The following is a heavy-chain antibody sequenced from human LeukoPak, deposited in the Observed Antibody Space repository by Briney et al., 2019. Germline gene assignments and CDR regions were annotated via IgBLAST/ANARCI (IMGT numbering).Heavy chain of an antibody. CDR3: ASRNLYYDRRYGMDV. D-gene: IGHD3-3*01. CDR2: INHSGST. CDR1: GGSLSGYY. V-gene: IGHV4-34*01. J-gene: IGHJ6*02. Sequence: SETLSLTCAVYGGSLSGYYWSWIRQPPGKGLEWIGEINHSGSTNYNPSLKSRVTISVDTSKNQFSLKLSSVTAADTAVYYCASRNLYYDRRYGMDVWGQGTTVTVSS.